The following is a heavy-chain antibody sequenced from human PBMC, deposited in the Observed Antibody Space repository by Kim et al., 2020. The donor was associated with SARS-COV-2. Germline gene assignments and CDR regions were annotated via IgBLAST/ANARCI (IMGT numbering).Heavy chain of an antibody. D-gene: IGHD3-3*01. CDR3: ALGQRAAGYDFWSSRRYFDY. V-gene: IGHV3-23*01. Sequence: GGSLRLSCAASGFTFSSYAMSWVRQAPGKGLEWVSAISGSGGSTYYADSVKGRFTISRDNSKNTLYLQMNSLRAEDTAVYYCALGQRAAGYDFWSSRRYFDYWGQGTLVTVSS. CDR2: ISGSGGST. J-gene: IGHJ4*02. CDR1: GFTFSSYA.